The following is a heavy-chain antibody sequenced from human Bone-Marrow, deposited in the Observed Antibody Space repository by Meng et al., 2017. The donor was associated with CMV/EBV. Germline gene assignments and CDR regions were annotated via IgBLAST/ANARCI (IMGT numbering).Heavy chain of an antibody. V-gene: IGHV4-39*07. CDR1: GGSISSSSYY. Sequence: GSLRLSCTVSGGSISSSSYYWGWIRQPPGKGLEWIGSIYYSGSTYYNPSLKSRVTISVDTSKNQFSLQLNSVTPEDTAVYYCARYTDSPNIGVAGNDAFDIWGQGTRVTVAS. CDR3: ARYTDSPNIGVAGNDAFDI. CDR2: IYYSGST. J-gene: IGHJ3*02. D-gene: IGHD6-19*01.